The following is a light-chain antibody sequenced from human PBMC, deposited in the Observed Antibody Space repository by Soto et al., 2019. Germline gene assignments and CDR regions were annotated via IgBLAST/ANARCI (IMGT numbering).Light chain of an antibody. CDR1: QSISSSY. CDR2: GAS. CDR3: QQYGSSPYT. J-gene: IGKJ2*01. V-gene: IGKV3-20*01. Sequence: EIVLTQSPGTLSLSPGERATLSCRASQSISSSYLAWYQQKPGQAPRLLISGASRRPPGIPDRFSGSGSGTDFTLTISRLEPEDFAVYYCQQYGSSPYTFGQGTKLEIK.